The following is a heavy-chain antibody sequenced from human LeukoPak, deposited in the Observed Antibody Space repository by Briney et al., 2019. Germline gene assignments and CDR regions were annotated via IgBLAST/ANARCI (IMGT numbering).Heavy chain of an antibody. V-gene: IGHV3-64*01. CDR2: ISSNGGST. Sequence: PGGSLRLSCAASGFTFSSYAMHWVRQAPGKGLEYVSAISSNGGSTYYANSVKGRFTISRDNSKNTLYLQMGSLRAEDMAVYYCARHSLYYYYYMDVWGKGTTVTVSS. CDR1: GFTFSSYA. J-gene: IGHJ6*03. CDR3: ARHSLYYYYYMDV.